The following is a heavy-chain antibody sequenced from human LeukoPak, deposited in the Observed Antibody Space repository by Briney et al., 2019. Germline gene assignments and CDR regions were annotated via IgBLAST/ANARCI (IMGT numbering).Heavy chain of an antibody. J-gene: IGHJ1*01. D-gene: IGHD2-15*01. Sequence: SETLSLTCNVSGDSLSSRYWSLIRQSPGQGLEWIGFIQESGITDYNPSLKSRLLMSVDTSKNQFSLNLRSVTAADTAVYYCAGRGHRYSRDWGQGILVTISS. V-gene: IGHV4-4*09. CDR2: IQESGIT. CDR3: AGRGHRYSRD. CDR1: GDSLSSRY.